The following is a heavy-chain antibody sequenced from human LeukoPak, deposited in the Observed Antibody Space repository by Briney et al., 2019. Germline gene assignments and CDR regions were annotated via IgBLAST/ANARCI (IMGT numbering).Heavy chain of an antibody. CDR3: AKFYDILSGYFDH. CDR1: GFTFTTYA. Sequence: GGSLRLSCAASGFTFTTYAMGWVRQSPGKGLEWVSSISGGGGGTYYAEFVKGRFTISRDNSKNTLYLQMNSLRAEDTAVYYCAKFYDILSGYFDHWGQGTLVTVSS. CDR2: ISGGGGGT. V-gene: IGHV3-23*01. J-gene: IGHJ4*02. D-gene: IGHD3-9*01.